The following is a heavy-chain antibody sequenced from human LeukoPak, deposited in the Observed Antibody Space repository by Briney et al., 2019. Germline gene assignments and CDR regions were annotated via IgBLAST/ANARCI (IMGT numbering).Heavy chain of an antibody. CDR1: GGSISSYN. D-gene: IGHD6-6*01. CDR3: ARGTIAARRDHLFDY. J-gene: IGHJ4*02. Sequence: SETLSLTCTVSGGSISSYNWSWIRQPPGKGLEWIGYIYYSGSTNYNPSLKSRVTISVDTSKNQFSLKLSSVTAADTAVYYCARGTIAARRDHLFDYWGQGTLVTVSS. V-gene: IGHV4-59*01. CDR2: IYYSGST.